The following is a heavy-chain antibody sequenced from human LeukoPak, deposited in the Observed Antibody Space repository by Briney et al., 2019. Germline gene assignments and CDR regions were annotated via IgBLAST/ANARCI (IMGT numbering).Heavy chain of an antibody. CDR2: IYYSGST. D-gene: IGHD2-2*01. Sequence: PSETLSLTCTVSGGSISSHYWSWIRQPPGKGLEWIGYIYYSGSTNYNPSLKSRVTISVDTAKNQFSLKLSSVTAADTAVYYCAGDFLGYCSSTSCPYYYMDVWGKGTTVTVSS. J-gene: IGHJ6*03. CDR3: AGDFLGYCSSTSCPYYYMDV. CDR1: GGSISSHY. V-gene: IGHV4-59*11.